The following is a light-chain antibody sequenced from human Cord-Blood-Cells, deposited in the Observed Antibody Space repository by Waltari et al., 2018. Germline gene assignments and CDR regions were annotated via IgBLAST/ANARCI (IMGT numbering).Light chain of an antibody. CDR1: SRDVGGYNY. J-gene: IGLJ2*01. CDR3: SSYTSSSLVV. CDR2: DVS. Sequence: QSALPQPASVSGSPGPSITISCTGTSRDVGGYNYVSWYQQHPGKAPKLMIYDVSNRPSGVSNRFSGSKSGNTASLTISGLQAEDEADYYCSSYTSSSLVVFGGGTKLTVL. V-gene: IGLV2-14*01.